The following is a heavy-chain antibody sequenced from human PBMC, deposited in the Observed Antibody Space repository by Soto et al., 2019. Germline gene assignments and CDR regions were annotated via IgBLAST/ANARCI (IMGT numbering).Heavy chain of an antibody. CDR1: GGSISSYY. D-gene: IGHD6-19*01. J-gene: IGHJ4*02. Sequence: SETLSLTCTVSGGSISSYYWSWIRQPPGKGLEWIGYIYYTGSTNYNPSLKSRVTTSVDTSKNQFSLKLSSVTAADTAVYYCASTPSSGWYGGFYLDYWGQGTLVTVSS. CDR3: ASTPSSGWYGGFYLDY. V-gene: IGHV4-59*08. CDR2: IYYTGST.